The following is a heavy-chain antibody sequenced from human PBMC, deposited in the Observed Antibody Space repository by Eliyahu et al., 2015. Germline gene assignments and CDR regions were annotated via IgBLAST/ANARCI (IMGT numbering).Heavy chain of an antibody. CDR1: GFXFSSYA. V-gene: IGHV3-23*01. CDR2: ISGSGRIT. J-gene: IGHJ6*03. CDR3: AFYSFAYYYMDV. Sequence: EEQLLESGGGLVQPGGSLRLSCAASGFXFSSYAMXWVRQAPRQGLGWGSAISGSGRITYYADSVKGRFTISRDNSKNTLYLQMNSLRAEDTAVYYCAFYSFAYYYMDVWGKGTTVTVSS. D-gene: IGHD2-15*01.